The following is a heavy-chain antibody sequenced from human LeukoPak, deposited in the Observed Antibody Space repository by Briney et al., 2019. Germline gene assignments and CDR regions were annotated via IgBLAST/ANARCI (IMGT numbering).Heavy chain of an antibody. Sequence: GGSLRLSCGASGFTFSSYAMSGVRQAPGKGRAWVSGIYSGGSTYYADSVKGRFTISRDNSKNTLYLQMNSLRAEDTAVYYCAKDRLGYCSSTSCYWFDPWGQGTLVTVSS. J-gene: IGHJ5*02. V-gene: IGHV3-23*03. D-gene: IGHD2-2*01. CDR3: AKDRLGYCSSTSCYWFDP. CDR1: GFTFSSYA. CDR2: IYSGGST.